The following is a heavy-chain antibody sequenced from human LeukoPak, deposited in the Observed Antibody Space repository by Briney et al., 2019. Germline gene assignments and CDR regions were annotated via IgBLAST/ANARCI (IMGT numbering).Heavy chain of an antibody. CDR3: ARSGNNYYYYMDV. CDR2: IKQDGSEK. Sequence: RGSLRLSCAASGFTFSSYWMNWVRQAPGKGLEWVANIKQDGSEKYYVDSVKGRFTISRDNAKNSLYLQMNSLRAEDTAVYYCARSGNNYYYYMDVWGKGTTVTVSS. V-gene: IGHV3-7*01. D-gene: IGHD2/OR15-2a*01. CDR1: GFTFSSYW. J-gene: IGHJ6*03.